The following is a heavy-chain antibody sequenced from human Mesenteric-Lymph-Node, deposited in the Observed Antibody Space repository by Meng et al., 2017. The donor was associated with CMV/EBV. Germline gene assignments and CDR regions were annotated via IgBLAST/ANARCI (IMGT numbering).Heavy chain of an antibody. Sequence: SETLSLTCIVSGGSISNTSYYWGWIRLPPGKGLEWIGSVYYTGSTHYNPSLKSRVTMSIDTSKNQFSLKLSSVTAADTAVYYCARVRTRSLRAPDAFDIWGQGTMVTVSS. J-gene: IGHJ3*02. CDR2: VYYTGST. D-gene: IGHD1-14*01. CDR1: GGSISNTSYY. CDR3: ARVRTRSLRAPDAFDI. V-gene: IGHV4-39*07.